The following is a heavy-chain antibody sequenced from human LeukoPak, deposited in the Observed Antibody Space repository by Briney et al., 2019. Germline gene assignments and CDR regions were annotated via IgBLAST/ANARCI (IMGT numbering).Heavy chain of an antibody. D-gene: IGHD6-13*01. J-gene: IGHJ4*02. V-gene: IGHV4-59*11. CDR3: ARVRAADLDY. CDR1: GGSISSHY. CDR2: IYYSGST. Sequence: SETLSLTCTVSGGSISSHYWSWIRQPPGKGLEWIGYIYYSGSTNYNPSLKSRVTISVDTSKNQFSLKLSSVSAAVTAVYYCARVRAADLDYWGQGTLVTVSS.